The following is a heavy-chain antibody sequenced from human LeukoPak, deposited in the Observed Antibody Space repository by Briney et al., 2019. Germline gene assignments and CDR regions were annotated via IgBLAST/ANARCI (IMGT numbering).Heavy chain of an antibody. Sequence: TSETLSLTCAVYGVSFSGYYWSWIRQPPGKGLEWIGYIYYSGSTNYNPSLKSRVTISVDTSKNQFSLKLSSVTAADTAVYYCARGVGHSSGWRGYYFDYWGQGTLVTVSS. D-gene: IGHD6-19*01. J-gene: IGHJ4*02. CDR2: IYYSGST. V-gene: IGHV4-59*01. CDR3: ARGVGHSSGWRGYYFDY. CDR1: GVSFSGYY.